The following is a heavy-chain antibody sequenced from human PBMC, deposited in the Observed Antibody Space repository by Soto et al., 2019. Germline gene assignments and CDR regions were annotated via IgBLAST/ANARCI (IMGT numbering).Heavy chain of an antibody. CDR1: GFTFSSYA. Sequence: QVQLVESGGGVVQPGRSLRLSCAASGFTFSSYAMHWVRQAPGKGLEWVAVISYDGSNKYYADSVKGRFTISRDNSKNTLYLQMNSLRAEDTAVYYCASHDYGDYWGQGTLVTVSS. CDR3: ASHDYGDY. V-gene: IGHV3-30-3*01. J-gene: IGHJ4*02. CDR2: ISYDGSNK.